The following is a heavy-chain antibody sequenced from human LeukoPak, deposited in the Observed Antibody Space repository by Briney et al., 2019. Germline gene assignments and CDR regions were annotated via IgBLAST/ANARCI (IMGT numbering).Heavy chain of an antibody. CDR2: IHYSGST. J-gene: IGHJ5*01. CDR1: GGSISSYY. CDR3: ARSLSSGWFDY. V-gene: IGHV4-59*08. Sequence: SETLSLTCTVSGGSISSYYWSWIRQPPGKGLEWIGYIHYSGSTNYNPSLKSRVTISVDTSKNQFSLKLSSVTAADTAVYYCARSLSSGWFDYWGQGTLVTVSS. D-gene: IGHD6-19*01.